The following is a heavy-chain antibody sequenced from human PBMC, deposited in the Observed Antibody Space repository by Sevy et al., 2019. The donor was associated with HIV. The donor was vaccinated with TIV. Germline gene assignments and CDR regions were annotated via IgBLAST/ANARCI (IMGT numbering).Heavy chain of an antibody. CDR1: GFTFSSYA. CDR2: ISGSGGST. Sequence: GGYLRLSCAASGFTFSSYAMSWVRQAPGKGLEWVSAISGSGGSTYYSDSLKGRFTLSQDNDKNTLYLQMNSMRAEDTAAYYCAKDSSRWAYGSWGYLGYMDVWGKGTTVTVSS. J-gene: IGHJ6*03. CDR3: AKDSSRWAYGSWGYLGYMDV. V-gene: IGHV3-23*01. D-gene: IGHD3-10*01.